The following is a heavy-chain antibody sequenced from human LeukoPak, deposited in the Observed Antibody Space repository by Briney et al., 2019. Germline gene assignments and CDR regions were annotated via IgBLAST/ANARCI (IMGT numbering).Heavy chain of an antibody. D-gene: IGHD3-10*01. CDR3: ARGRGGLLWFGECTS. CDR2: ISYDGSNK. CDR1: GFTFSSYA. J-gene: IGHJ5*02. Sequence: GGSLRLSCAASGFTFSSYAMHWVRQAPGKGLEWVAVISYDGSNKYYADSVKGRFTISRDNSKNTLYLQMNSLRAEDTAVYYCARGRGGLLWFGECTSWGQGALVTVSS. V-gene: IGHV3-30*04.